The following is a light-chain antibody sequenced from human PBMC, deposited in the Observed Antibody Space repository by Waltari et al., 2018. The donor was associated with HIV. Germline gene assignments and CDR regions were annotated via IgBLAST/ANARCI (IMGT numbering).Light chain of an antibody. J-gene: IGLJ2*01. V-gene: IGLV3-19*01. CDR1: SLRKYY. CDR3: NSRDNSGNRVV. Sequence: SSDLTQDPAVSVALGQTVRLTCQGDSLRKYYVSWYQQKPGQAPVLVFYGKDSRPSGIPDRFSGTSSEDTASLIITGAQADDEADYYCNSRDNSGNRVVFGGGTQLTVL. CDR2: GKD.